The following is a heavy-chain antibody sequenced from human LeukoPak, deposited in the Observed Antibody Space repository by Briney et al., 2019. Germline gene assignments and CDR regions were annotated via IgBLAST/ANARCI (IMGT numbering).Heavy chain of an antibody. Sequence: PGGSLRLSCAASGFTVSANYMSWVRQAPGKGLEWVSVIYSGGSTYYADSVKGRFTIFRDSSKNTLYLQMNSLGAEDTAVYCCARDNGYNSGSLGYWGQGTLVTVSS. D-gene: IGHD6-19*01. V-gene: IGHV3-66*02. CDR1: GFTVSANY. CDR2: IYSGGST. J-gene: IGHJ4*02. CDR3: ARDNGYNSGSLGY.